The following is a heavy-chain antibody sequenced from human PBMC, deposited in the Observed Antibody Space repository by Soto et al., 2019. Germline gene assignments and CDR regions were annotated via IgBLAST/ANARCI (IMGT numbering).Heavy chain of an antibody. CDR2: INPSGGST. D-gene: IGHD3-22*01. Sequence: ASVKVSCKASGYTFTSYYMHWVRQAPGQGLEWMGIINPSGGSTSYAQKFQGRVTMTRDTSTSTVYMELSSLRSEDTAVYYCVRDRYLTYYYDSSGYYYFDYWGQGTLVTVS. V-gene: IGHV1-46*01. CDR1: GYTFTSYY. CDR3: VRDRYLTYYYDSSGYYYFDY. J-gene: IGHJ4*02.